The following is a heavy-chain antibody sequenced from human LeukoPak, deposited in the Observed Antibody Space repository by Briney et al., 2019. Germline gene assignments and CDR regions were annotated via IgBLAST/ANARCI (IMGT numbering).Heavy chain of an antibody. CDR1: RFTFSSNS. CDR2: INSGGRYI. D-gene: IGHD2/OR15-2a*01. V-gene: IGHV3-21*04. CDR3: ARARLKYPGAFDI. Sequence: GGSLRLSCAASRFTFSSNSMNWVRQAPGKGLEWVSSINSGGRYIYYADSVKGRFTISRDNSKNTLYLQMNSLRAEDTAVYYCARARLKYPGAFDIWGQGTMVTVSS. J-gene: IGHJ3*02.